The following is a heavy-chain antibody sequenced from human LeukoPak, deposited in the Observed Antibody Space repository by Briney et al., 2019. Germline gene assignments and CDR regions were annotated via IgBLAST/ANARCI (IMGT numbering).Heavy chain of an antibody. V-gene: IGHV3-7*01. CDR1: GFTFINYW. Sequence: GGSLRLSCAASGFTFINYWMSWVRQAPGRGLEWVANIRQDGSDKYYVDSVKGRFTISRDNAKNSLYLQMNSLRAEDTAVYYCARDGGSAMPFDYWGQGTLVTVSS. CDR3: ARDGGSAMPFDY. D-gene: IGHD2-2*01. CDR2: IRQDGSDK. J-gene: IGHJ4*02.